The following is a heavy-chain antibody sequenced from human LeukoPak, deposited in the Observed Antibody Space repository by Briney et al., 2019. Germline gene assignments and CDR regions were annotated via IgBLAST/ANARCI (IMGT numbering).Heavy chain of an antibody. CDR2: ISSSSSYT. J-gene: IGHJ4*02. V-gene: IGHV3-11*03. D-gene: IGHD5-24*01. Sequence: GGSLRLSCAASGFTFSDYYMSWIRQAPGKGLEWVSYISSSSSYTNYADSVKGRFTISRDNSKNTLYLQMNSLRAEDTAIYYCARRMATGHGLDYWGQGTLVTVSS. CDR3: ARRMATGHGLDY. CDR1: GFTFSDYY.